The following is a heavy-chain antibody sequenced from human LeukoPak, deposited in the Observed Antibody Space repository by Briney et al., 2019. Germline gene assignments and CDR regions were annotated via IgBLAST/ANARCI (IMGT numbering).Heavy chain of an antibody. J-gene: IGHJ3*02. Sequence: ASVKVSCKASGYTFTNSYIHWVRQAPGQGLEWMGLINPGGGNTNYAQNFQGRLTMTRDTSSSTAYMELSSLRSADTAVYYCASEYKYDSSGANAFDIWGQGTMVTVSS. V-gene: IGHV1-46*01. D-gene: IGHD3-22*01. CDR3: ASEYKYDSSGANAFDI. CDR2: INPGGGNT. CDR1: GYTFTNSY.